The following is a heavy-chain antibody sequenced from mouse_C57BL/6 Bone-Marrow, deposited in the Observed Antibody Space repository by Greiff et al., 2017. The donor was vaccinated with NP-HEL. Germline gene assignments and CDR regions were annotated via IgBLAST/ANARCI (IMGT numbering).Heavy chain of an antibody. D-gene: IGHD1-1*01. Sequence: EVQLQQSGGGLVKPGGSLKLSCAASGFTFSSYAMSWVRQTPEKRLEWVATISDGGSYTYYPDNVKGRFTISRDNAKNNLYLQMSHLKSEDTAMYYCARDRYYYGSSSSWFAYWGQGTLVTVSA. CDR2: ISDGGSYT. CDR1: GFTFSSYA. J-gene: IGHJ3*01. V-gene: IGHV5-4*01. CDR3: ARDRYYYGSSSSWFAY.